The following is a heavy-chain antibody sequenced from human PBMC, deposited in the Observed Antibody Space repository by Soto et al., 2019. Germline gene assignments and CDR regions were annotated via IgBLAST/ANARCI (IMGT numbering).Heavy chain of an antibody. D-gene: IGHD1-26*01. J-gene: IGHJ4*02. V-gene: IGHV1-69*01. CDR3: ARGRDQPPVGLYFDS. CDR2: IIPMFGTP. CDR1: GDAFTNYI. Sequence: QVQLVQSGAEVKKPGSSVKVSCKASGDAFTNYIFDWVRQAPGQGLEWMGVIIPMFGTPKYAQTFQDRVTISADVSTGTAYLDLTSLRFDATAVYYCARGRDQPPVGLYFDSWGEGTRVTVSS.